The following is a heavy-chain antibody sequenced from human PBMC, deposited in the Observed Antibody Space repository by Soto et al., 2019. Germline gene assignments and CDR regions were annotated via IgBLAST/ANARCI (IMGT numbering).Heavy chain of an antibody. D-gene: IGHD2-8*02. CDR2: IWYDGSNK. J-gene: IGHJ4*02. CDR3: ARVSWGGPWVVSSDHSQKQANFDY. V-gene: IGHV3-33*01. Sequence: QVQLVESGGGVVQPGRSLRLSCAASGFTFSSYGMHWVRQAPGKGLEWVAVIWYDGSNKYYADSVKGRFTISRDNSKNTLYLQMTSRRAEDTAVYYCARVSWGGPWVVSSDHSQKQANFDYGGQGTLVTVSS. CDR1: GFTFSSYG.